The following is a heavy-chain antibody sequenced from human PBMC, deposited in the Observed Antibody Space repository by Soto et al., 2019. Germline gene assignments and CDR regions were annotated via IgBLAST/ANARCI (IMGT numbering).Heavy chain of an antibody. Sequence: QVQLVQSAPEVKRPGDSVKVSCKTSGYTFTSYPYSWVRQAPGQGLQWMGWGNSYDGTTKVAQQFRDRISLTADKSAATVFMELRRLTSDDTAVYYCAREYCGTTTWIDYWGQGTLVAVSS. CDR2: GNSYDGTT. J-gene: IGHJ4*02. V-gene: IGHV1-18*04. CDR3: AREYCGTTTWIDY. CDR1: GYTFTSYP. D-gene: IGHD1-7*01.